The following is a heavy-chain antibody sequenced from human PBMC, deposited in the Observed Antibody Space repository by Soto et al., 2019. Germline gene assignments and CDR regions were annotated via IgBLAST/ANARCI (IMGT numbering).Heavy chain of an antibody. J-gene: IGHJ4*02. CDR2: ISYDGSNK. V-gene: IGHV3-30*18. CDR3: AKGPRTGEYSSGWCDY. Sequence: GGSLRLSCAASGFTFSSYGMHWVRQAPGKGLEWVAVISYDGSNKYYADSVKGRFTISRDNSKNTLYLQMNSLRAEDTAVYYCAKGPRTGEYSSGWCDYWGQGTLVTVSS. CDR1: GFTFSSYG. D-gene: IGHD6-19*01.